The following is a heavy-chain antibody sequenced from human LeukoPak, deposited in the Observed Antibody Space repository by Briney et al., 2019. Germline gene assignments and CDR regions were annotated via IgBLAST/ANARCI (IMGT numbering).Heavy chain of an antibody. CDR3: AKDKQLVFDY. Sequence: GGSLRLSCAASGFTFSSYGMPWVRQAPGKGLEWVAVISYDGSNKYYADSEKGRFTISRDNSKNTLYLQMNSLRAEDTAVYHCAKDKQLVFDYWGQGTLVTVSS. V-gene: IGHV3-30*18. CDR1: GFTFSSYG. CDR2: ISYDGSNK. D-gene: IGHD6-13*01. J-gene: IGHJ4*02.